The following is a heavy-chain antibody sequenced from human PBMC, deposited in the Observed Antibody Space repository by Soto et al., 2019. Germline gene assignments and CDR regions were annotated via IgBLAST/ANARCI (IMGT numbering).Heavy chain of an antibody. Sequence: QVQLVQSGAEEKKPGASVKVSCKTSGYTFTSYAIHWVRQAPGQRLEWMGWINTGNSYTKYSQSLQGRVTITRDTSASTAYMELSSLRSEDTAVYYCARGGQGDLPDYWGQGTLVTVSS. D-gene: IGHD2-21*02. V-gene: IGHV1-3*04. CDR1: GYTFTSYA. J-gene: IGHJ4*02. CDR3: ARGGQGDLPDY. CDR2: INTGNSYT.